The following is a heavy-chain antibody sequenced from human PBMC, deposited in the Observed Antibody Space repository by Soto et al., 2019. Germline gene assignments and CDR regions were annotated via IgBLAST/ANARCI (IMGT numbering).Heavy chain of an antibody. J-gene: IGHJ4*02. CDR3: AKDALVLRLLEWLHQYFDY. CDR1: GFTFSSYA. D-gene: IGHD3-3*01. Sequence: EVQLLESGGGLVQPGGSLRLSCAASGFTFSSYAMSWVRQAPGKGLEWVSAISGSGGSTYYADSVKGRFTISRDNSKNTLYLQMNSRRAEDTAVYYCAKDALVLRLLEWLHQYFDYWGQGTLVTVSS. V-gene: IGHV3-23*01. CDR2: ISGSGGST.